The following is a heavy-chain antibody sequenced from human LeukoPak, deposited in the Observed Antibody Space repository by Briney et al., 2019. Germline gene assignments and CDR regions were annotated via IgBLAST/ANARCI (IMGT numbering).Heavy chain of an antibody. Sequence: ASETLSLTCTVSGGSISDYYWSWIRQPAGKGLEWIGRIYTSGSSNYNPSLKSRVTMSVDTSKNQFSLNLRSVTPEDTAVYYCARNLIPEQLVLNFWGQGTLVTVSS. J-gene: IGHJ4*02. D-gene: IGHD6-13*01. CDR2: IYTSGSS. CDR3: ARNLIPEQLVLNF. V-gene: IGHV4-4*07. CDR1: GGSISDYY.